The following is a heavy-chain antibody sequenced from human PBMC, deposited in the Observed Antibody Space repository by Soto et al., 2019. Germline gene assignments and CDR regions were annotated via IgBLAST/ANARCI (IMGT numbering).Heavy chain of an antibody. CDR2: ISSSSSTI. V-gene: IGHV3-48*01. CDR1: GFTFSSYS. J-gene: IGHJ4*02. Sequence: GGSLRLSCAASGFTFSSYSMNWVRQAPGKGLEWVSYISSSSSTIYYADSVKGRFTISRDNAKNSLYLQMNSLRAEDTAVYYCASSGDFDYWGQGTLVTVSS. D-gene: IGHD4-17*01. CDR3: ASSGDFDY.